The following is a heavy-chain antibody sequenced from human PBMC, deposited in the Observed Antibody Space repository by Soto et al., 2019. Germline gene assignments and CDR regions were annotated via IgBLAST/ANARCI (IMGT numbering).Heavy chain of an antibody. V-gene: IGHV4-34*01. Sequence: SETLSLTCAVYGGSFSGYYWSWIRQPPGKGLEWIGEINHSGSTNYNPSLKSRVTISVDTSKNQFSLKLSSVTAADTAVYYCARGGYYYGSGTTYYYYYMDVWGKGTTVTVSS. D-gene: IGHD3-10*01. CDR1: GGSFSGYY. CDR2: INHSGST. CDR3: ARGGYYYGSGTTYYYYYMDV. J-gene: IGHJ6*03.